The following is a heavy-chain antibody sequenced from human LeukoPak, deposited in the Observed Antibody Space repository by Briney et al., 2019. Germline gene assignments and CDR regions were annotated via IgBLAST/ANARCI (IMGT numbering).Heavy chain of an antibody. D-gene: IGHD3-22*01. V-gene: IGHV5-51*01. CDR2: IYPGDSDT. Sequence: GESLKISCKGSGYNFPSYWIGWVRQMPGKGLEWMGIIYPGDSDTTYSPSFQGQVTISADKSISTAYLHWSSLKASDTAMYYCARYSNYYHSSSYKYYFDFWGQGTLVTVSS. J-gene: IGHJ4*02. CDR3: ARYSNYYHSSSYKYYFDF. CDR1: GYNFPSYW.